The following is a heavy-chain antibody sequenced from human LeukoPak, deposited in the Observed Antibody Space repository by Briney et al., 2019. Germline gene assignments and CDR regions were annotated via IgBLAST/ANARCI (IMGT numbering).Heavy chain of an antibody. CDR2: IYYSGST. Sequence: SGTLSLTCTVSGGSICSGGSCSRWIRQHPGKGLEWIGYIYYSGSTYYNPSLKSRVTISVDTSKNQFSLKLSSVTAADTAVYYCARDPSGYWYFYLWGRGTLVTVSS. CDR1: GGSICSGGSC. CDR3: ARDPSGYWYFYL. D-gene: IGHD2-15*01. V-gene: IGHV4-31*03. J-gene: IGHJ2*01.